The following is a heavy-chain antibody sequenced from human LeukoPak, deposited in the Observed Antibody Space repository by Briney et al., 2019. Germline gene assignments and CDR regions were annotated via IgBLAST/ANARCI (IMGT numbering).Heavy chain of an antibody. Sequence: QPGGSLRLSCAASGFTFSSYAVHWVRQAPGKGLEWVAVISYDGSNKYYADSVKGRFTISRDNSKNTLYLQMNSLRLEDTAVYYCAKHPGGFTGIVNYYYMDVWGEGTTVTVSS. CDR2: ISYDGSNK. CDR3: AKHPGGFTGIVNYYYMDV. CDR1: GFTFSSYA. D-gene: IGHD3-16*02. J-gene: IGHJ6*03. V-gene: IGHV3-30*04.